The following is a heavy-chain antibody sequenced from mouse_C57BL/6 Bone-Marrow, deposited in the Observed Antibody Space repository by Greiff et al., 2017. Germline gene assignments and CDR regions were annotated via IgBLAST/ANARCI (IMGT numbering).Heavy chain of an antibody. CDR2: IYPRSGNT. D-gene: IGHD2-4*01. V-gene: IGHV1-81*01. J-gene: IGHJ1*03. CDR1: GYTFTSYG. Sequence: QVQLQQSGAELARPGASVKLSCKASGYTFTSYGISWVKQRTGQGLEWIGEIYPRSGNTYSNDKFKGKATLTADKSSSTAYMELRSLASEDSAVYICARGGGGLPYFDVWGTGTTVTVSS. CDR3: ARGGGGLPYFDV.